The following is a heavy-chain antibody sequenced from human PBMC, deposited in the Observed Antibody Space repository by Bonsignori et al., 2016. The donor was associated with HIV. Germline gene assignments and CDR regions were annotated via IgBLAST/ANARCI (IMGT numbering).Heavy chain of an antibody. CDR2: LSYSGIT. CDR1: GGSMTTFY. Sequence: QVQLLESGPGLVKPSETLSLTCTVSGGSMTTFYWSWIRQSPGKGLEWIGYLSYSGITKYNPSLKGRTTISIDTSTKQFSLKLSSVTAADTAVYYCARTPGRFGPYGLDVWGQGTSVTVSS. J-gene: IGHJ6*02. CDR3: ARTPGRFGPYGLDV. V-gene: IGHV4-59*01. D-gene: IGHD3-10*01.